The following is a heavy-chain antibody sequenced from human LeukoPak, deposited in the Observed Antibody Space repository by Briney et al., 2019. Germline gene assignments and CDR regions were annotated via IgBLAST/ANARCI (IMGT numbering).Heavy chain of an antibody. CDR2: INWNGGST. J-gene: IGHJ3*02. D-gene: IGHD1-26*01. CDR1: GFTFDDYG. V-gene: IGHV3-20*04. Sequence: GGSLRLSCAASGFTFDDYGLSWVRQAPGKGLEWVSGINWNGGSTGYADSVKGRFTISRDNSKNTLYLQMNSLRAEDTAVYYCARGGSYLSAFDIWGQGTMVTVS. CDR3: ARGGSYLSAFDI.